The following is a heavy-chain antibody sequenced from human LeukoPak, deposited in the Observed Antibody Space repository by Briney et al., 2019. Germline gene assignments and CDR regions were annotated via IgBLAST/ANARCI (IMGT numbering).Heavy chain of an antibody. CDR3: ARAVEQLVDWFDP. Sequence: SQTLSLTCTVSGGSISSGSYYWSWIRQPAGKGLERIGRIYTSGSTNYNPSLKSRVTISVDTSKNQFSLKLSSVTAADTAVYYCARAVEQLVDWFDPWGQGTLVTVSS. V-gene: IGHV4-61*02. D-gene: IGHD6-6*01. CDR2: IYTSGST. CDR1: GGSISSGSYY. J-gene: IGHJ5*02.